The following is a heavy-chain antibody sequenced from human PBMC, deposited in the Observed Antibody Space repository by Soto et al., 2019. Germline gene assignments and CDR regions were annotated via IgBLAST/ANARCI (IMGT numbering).Heavy chain of an antibody. CDR3: ARDYCSSSSCFDY. CDR1: GFTFSSYA. CDR2: ISYDGSNK. V-gene: IGHV3-30-3*01. J-gene: IGHJ4*02. Sequence: SLRLSCAASGFTFSSYAMHWVRQAPGKGLEWVAVISYDGSNKYYADSVKGRFTISRDNSKNTLYLQMNSLRAEDTAVYYCARDYCSSSSCFDYWGQGILVTVS. D-gene: IGHD2-2*01.